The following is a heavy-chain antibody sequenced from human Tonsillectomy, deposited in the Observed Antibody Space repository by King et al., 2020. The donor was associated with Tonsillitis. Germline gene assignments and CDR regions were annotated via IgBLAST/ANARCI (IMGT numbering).Heavy chain of an antibody. CDR2: ISAYNGNT. V-gene: IGHV1-18*01. Sequence: GAGGGGPGASVKVSGKASGYTFTSYGISWVRQAPGQGLEWMGWISAYNGNTNYAQKLQGRVTMTTDTSTSTAYMELRSLSSDDTAVYYCARDNDILTGYPFDYWGQGTLVTVSS. CDR1: GYTFTSYG. CDR3: ARDNDILTGYPFDY. D-gene: IGHD3-9*01. J-gene: IGHJ4*02.